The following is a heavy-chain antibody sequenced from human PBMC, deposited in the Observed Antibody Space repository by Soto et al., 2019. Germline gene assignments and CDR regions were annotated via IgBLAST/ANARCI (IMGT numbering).Heavy chain of an antibody. J-gene: IGHJ4*02. D-gene: IGHD5-12*01. Sequence: EVQLVESGGGLVKPGGSLRLSCAASGFTFSSYSMNWVRQAPGKGLEWVSSISSSSSYIYYADSVKGRFTISRDNAKNSLYLQTNSLRAEDTAVYYCAREVSKYSGYDFDYWGQVTLVTVSS. CDR2: ISSSSSYI. CDR3: AREVSKYSGYDFDY. V-gene: IGHV3-21*01. CDR1: GFTFSSYS.